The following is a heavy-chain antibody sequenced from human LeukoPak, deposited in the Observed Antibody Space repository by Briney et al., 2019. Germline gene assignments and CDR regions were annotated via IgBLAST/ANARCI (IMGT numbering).Heavy chain of an antibody. J-gene: IGHJ4*02. CDR2: ISDDGSNK. V-gene: IGHV3-30*18. D-gene: IGHD3-10*01. Sequence: PGRSLRLSCAASGFTFSSYGMHWVRQAPGKGLEWVAVISDDGSNKYYADSVKGRFTISRDNSKNTLYLQMSSLRAEDTAVYYCAKDSGYYYGSGSFYTYFDCWGQGTLVTVSS. CDR3: AKDSGYYYGSGSFYTYFDC. CDR1: GFTFSSYG.